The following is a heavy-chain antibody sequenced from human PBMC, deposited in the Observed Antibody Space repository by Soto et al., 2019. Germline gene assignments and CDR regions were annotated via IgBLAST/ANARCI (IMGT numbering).Heavy chain of an antibody. Sequence: ASVKVSCKSSGYAFTSYSINWVRQAPGQGLEWMGWISTYSENTKHAQKFQGRVTMTTDTSTSTAYMELKSLRSDDTAVYYCARDANSDSSGYYSDYWGQGTLVTVSS. V-gene: IGHV1-18*01. CDR2: ISTYSENT. CDR1: GYAFTSYS. D-gene: IGHD3-22*01. CDR3: ARDANSDSSGYYSDY. J-gene: IGHJ4*02.